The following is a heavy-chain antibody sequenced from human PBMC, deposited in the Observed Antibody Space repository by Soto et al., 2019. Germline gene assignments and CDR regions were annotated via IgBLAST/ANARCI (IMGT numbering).Heavy chain of an antibody. CDR2: IYYSGST. CDR1: GGSIRSDC. Sequence: SETLSLTCTVSGGSIRSDCWSWIGQRPGKGLECIGYIYYSGSTNYNPSLKSRVTISVDTAKNQYSLKLSSVTAADTAVDYCARDRQTYSSGWLGQPYYSYGMDVWPEGTTVTL. J-gene: IGHJ6*02. D-gene: IGHD6-19*01. V-gene: IGHV4-59*01. CDR3: ARDRQTYSSGWLGQPYYSYGMDV.